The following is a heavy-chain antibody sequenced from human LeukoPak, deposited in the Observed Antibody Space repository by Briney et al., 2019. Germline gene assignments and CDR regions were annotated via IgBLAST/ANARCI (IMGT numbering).Heavy chain of an antibody. CDR2: VKQDGSEI. D-gene: IGHD3-10*01. V-gene: IGHV3-7*01. CDR1: GFTFSSFW. Sequence: GGSLGLSCAASGFTFSSFWTNWVRQAPGKGLEWVANVKQDGSEIYYVDSVKGRFTISRDNAKNSLYLQMNSLRAEDTAVYYCARDPDASGLFDYWGQGTLVTVSS. J-gene: IGHJ4*02. CDR3: ARDPDASGLFDY.